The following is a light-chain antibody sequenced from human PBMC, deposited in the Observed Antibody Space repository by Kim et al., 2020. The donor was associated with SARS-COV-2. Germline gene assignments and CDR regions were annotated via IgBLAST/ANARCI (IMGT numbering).Light chain of an antibody. CDR3: QQSYGIPWT. CDR2: GAT. J-gene: IGKJ1*01. CDR1: QGLSNA. Sequence: PSVGATVTITCRASQGLSNALAWYQHKPGKAPKLLVYGATTLQSGVPSRFSGSGPGTEYTLTISSLQPEDLGTFYCQQSYGIPWTFGQGTKVEIK. V-gene: IGKV1-NL1*01.